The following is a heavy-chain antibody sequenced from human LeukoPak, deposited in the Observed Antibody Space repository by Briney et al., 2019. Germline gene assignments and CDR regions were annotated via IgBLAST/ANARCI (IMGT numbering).Heavy chain of an antibody. D-gene: IGHD6-13*01. V-gene: IGHV4-34*01. CDR3: ARGGIAAAADY. CDR1: GGSFSGYY. CDR2: INHSGST. J-gene: IGHJ4*02. Sequence: SETLSLTCAVYGGSFSGYYRSWIRQPPGKGLEWIGEINHSGSTNYNPSLKSRVTISVDTSKNQFSLKLSSVTAADTAVYYCARGGIAAAADYWGQGTLVTVSS.